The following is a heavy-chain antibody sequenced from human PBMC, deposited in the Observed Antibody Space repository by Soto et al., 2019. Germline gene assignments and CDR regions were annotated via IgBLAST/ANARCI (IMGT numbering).Heavy chain of an antibody. CDR2: IDEYGTTI. CDR1: GYTFSSYG. J-gene: IGHJ4*02. V-gene: IGHV3-74*01. Sequence: TGGSLRLSCTASGYTFSSYGMHWVRQVPGKGLLWVSRIDEYGTTINYADSVKGRFTISRDNARNTLYLQMNSLRAEDTALYYCTRDIGGKGAYWGPGTLVTVSS. CDR3: TRDIGGKGAY. D-gene: IGHD3-10*01.